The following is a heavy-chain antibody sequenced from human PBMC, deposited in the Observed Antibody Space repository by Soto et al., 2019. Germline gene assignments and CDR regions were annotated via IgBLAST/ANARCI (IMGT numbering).Heavy chain of an antibody. V-gene: IGHV3-64D*08. D-gene: IGHD3-3*01. CDR2: IASNGGST. J-gene: IGHJ4*02. CDR3: FYDFLSGYSDFDF. CDR1: GFTFSTYA. Sequence: EVQLVESGGGLVQPGGSLRLSCSASGFTFSTYAMHWVRQAPGKGLEYIATIASNGGSTYYADSVKGRFTISRDNSKNTLYLQRSSLRPDDTAVYYCFYDFLSGYSDFDFWGQGTLVTVSS.